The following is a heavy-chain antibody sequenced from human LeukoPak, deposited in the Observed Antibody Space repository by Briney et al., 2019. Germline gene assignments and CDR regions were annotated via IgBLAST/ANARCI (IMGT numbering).Heavy chain of an antibody. Sequence: GGSLRLSCAASGITFSTYGFHWVRQAPGKGLEYVSAINSNGGSTFYADSVKGRFTISRDNSKNTLFLQMGSLRAEEMAVYYCARVGGSCSGGTCYLDYWGQGTLVTVSS. CDR2: INSNGGST. J-gene: IGHJ4*02. CDR3: ARVGGSCSGGTCYLDY. D-gene: IGHD2-15*01. V-gene: IGHV3-64*02. CDR1: GITFSTYG.